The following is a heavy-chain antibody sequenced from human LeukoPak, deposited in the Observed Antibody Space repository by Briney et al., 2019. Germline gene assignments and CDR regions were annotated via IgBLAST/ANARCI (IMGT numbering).Heavy chain of an antibody. CDR1: GFTFSDYY. CDR3: AREAGYCSSTSCEEDYYYYYMDV. V-gene: IGHV3-11*06. J-gene: IGHJ6*03. CDR2: ITGSSTYI. Sequence: PGGSLRLSCAASGFTFSDYYMSWIRQAPGEGLEWVSSITGSSTYIFYADSVKGRFTVSRDNAKNSLYLQMNSLRAEDTAVYYCAREAGYCSSTSCEEDYYYYYMDVWGKGTTVTVSS. D-gene: IGHD2-2*03.